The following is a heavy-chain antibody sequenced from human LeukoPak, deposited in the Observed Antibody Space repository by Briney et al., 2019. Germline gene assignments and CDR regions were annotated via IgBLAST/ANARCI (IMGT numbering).Heavy chain of an antibody. CDR2: VYYSVST. Sequence: KPSETLSLTCSVSGGSISSYYWTWLRQAPGKGLEWIGYVYYSVSTNYNPSLKSRVSISQDTSKNHVSLKLSSVTAADTAVYYCARQESGPYHYMDVWGKGTTVTVSS. CDR1: GGSISSYY. D-gene: IGHD3-3*01. J-gene: IGHJ6*03. CDR3: ARQESGPYHYMDV. V-gene: IGHV4-59*08.